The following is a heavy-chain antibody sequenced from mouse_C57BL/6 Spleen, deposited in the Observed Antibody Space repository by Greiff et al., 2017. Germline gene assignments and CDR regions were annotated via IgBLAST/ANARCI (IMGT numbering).Heavy chain of an antibody. D-gene: IGHD4-1*01. J-gene: IGHJ2*01. Sequence: VMLVESGPGLVQPSQSLSITCTVSGFSLTSYGVHWVRQSPGKGLEWLGVIWRGGSTDYNAAIMSRLSITKDNSKSKVFCKMNRLQADDTALYYCAKNGLTGVFDYWGQGTTLTVSS. CDR2: IWRGGST. CDR3: AKNGLTGVFDY. V-gene: IGHV2-5*01. CDR1: GFSLTSYG.